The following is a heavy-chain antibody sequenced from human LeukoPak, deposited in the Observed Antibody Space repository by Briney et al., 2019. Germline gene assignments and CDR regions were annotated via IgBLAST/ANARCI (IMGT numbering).Heavy chain of an antibody. J-gene: IGHJ4*02. CDR3: AREYAPSLTLRY. CDR2: ISSSSSYI. D-gene: IGHD3-16*01. CDR1: GFTFSSYS. V-gene: IGHV3-21*01. Sequence: PGGSLRLSCAASGFTFSSYSMNWVRQAPGKGLEWVSSISSSSSYIYYADSVKGRFTISRDNAKNSLYLQMNSLRAEDTAVYYCAREYAPSLTLRYWGQGTLVTVSS.